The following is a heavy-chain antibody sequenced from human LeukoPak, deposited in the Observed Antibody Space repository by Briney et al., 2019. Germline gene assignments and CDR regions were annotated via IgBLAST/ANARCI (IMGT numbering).Heavy chain of an antibody. CDR2: ISSSGSTI. V-gene: IGHV3-11*04. D-gene: IGHD6-6*01. CDR1: GFTFSDYY. Sequence: GGSLRLSCAASGFTFSDYYMSWIRQAPGKGLEWVSYISSSGSTIYYADSVKGRFTISRDNAKNSLYLQMNSLRAEDTAVYYCARDTLIDIAAFDPWGQGTLVTVSS. CDR3: ARDTLIDIAAFDP. J-gene: IGHJ5*02.